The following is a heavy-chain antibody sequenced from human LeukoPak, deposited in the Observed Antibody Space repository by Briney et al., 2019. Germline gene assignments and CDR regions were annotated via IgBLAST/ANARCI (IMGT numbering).Heavy chain of an antibody. CDR1: GDSVSSNSAA. CDR2: TYYRSKWYN. J-gene: IGHJ4*02. D-gene: IGHD3-22*01. CDR3: ARHPDSSGYIFFDY. Sequence: SQTLSLTCAISGDSVSSNSAAWNWIRQSPSRGLEWLGRTYYRSKWYNDYAVSVKSRITINPDTSKNQFSLKLSSVTAADTAVYYCARHPDSSGYIFFDYWGQGTLVTVSS. V-gene: IGHV6-1*01.